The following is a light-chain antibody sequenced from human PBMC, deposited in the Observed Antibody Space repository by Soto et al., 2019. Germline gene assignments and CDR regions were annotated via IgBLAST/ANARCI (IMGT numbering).Light chain of an antibody. CDR2: EGS. CDR1: SSDVGSYNL. V-gene: IGLV2-23*01. J-gene: IGLJ2*01. CDR3: CSYAGSSTHVV. Sequence: SALTQPASVSGSPGQSITISCTGTSSDVGSYNLVSWYQQHPGKAPKLMIYEGSKRPSGVSNRFSGSKSGNTASLTISGLQAVDEADYYCCSYAGSSTHVVFGGGTKLTVL.